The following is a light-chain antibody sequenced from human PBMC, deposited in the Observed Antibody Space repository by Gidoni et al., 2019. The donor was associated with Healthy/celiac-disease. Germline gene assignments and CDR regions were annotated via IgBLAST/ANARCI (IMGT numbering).Light chain of an antibody. Sequence: DIQMTQSPSTLSASVGDRVTITCRASQSVSSWLAWYQQKPGKAPKLLIYKASSLESGVPSRFSGSGSGTEFTLTISSLQPDDFATYYCQQYNSYPYTFGQGTKLEIK. CDR2: KAS. J-gene: IGKJ2*01. V-gene: IGKV1-5*03. CDR1: QSVSSW. CDR3: QQYNSYPYT.